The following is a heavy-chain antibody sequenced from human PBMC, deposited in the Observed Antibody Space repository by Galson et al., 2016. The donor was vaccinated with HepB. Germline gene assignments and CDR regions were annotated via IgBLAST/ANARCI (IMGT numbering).Heavy chain of an antibody. Sequence: SVKVSCKASGYTFTSYALHWVRQAPGQRLEWLGWINGGNGKTKYSLKFQARVTITRDTSATTAYMELSSLRSDDTAVYYCARVSVGALDDAFDIWGQGTMVTVSS. J-gene: IGHJ3*02. CDR3: ARVSVGALDDAFDI. V-gene: IGHV1-3*01. CDR2: INGGNGKT. D-gene: IGHD1-26*01. CDR1: GYTFTSYA.